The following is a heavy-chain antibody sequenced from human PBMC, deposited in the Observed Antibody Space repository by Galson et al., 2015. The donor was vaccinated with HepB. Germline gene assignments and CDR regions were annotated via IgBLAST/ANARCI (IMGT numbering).Heavy chain of an antibody. D-gene: IGHD3-3*01. CDR2: ISSSGSTI. V-gene: IGHV3-11*01. J-gene: IGHJ6*02. Sequence: SLRLSCAASGFTFSDYYMSWIRQAPGKGLEWVSYISSSGSTIYYADSVKGRFTISRDSSKNTLYLQMNSLRAEDTAVYYCAKDTLHVLRFLEWLPSTFYYGMDVWGQGTPVTVSS. CDR1: GFTFSDYY. CDR3: AKDTLHVLRFLEWLPSTFYYGMDV.